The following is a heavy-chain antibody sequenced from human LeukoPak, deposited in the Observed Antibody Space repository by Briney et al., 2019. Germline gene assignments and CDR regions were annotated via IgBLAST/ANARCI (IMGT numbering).Heavy chain of an antibody. CDR1: GYTFTGYY. D-gene: IGHD2-15*01. V-gene: IGHV1-2*02. CDR3: ARGFCSAGDCYEFDY. Sequence: ASVKVSCKASGYTFTGYYIHWVRQAPGQGLEWMGWFNPNSGGTIYAQMFRGRVTMTGDTSIRTAYMEVSRLRSDDTAMYFCARGFCSAGDCYEFDYWVQGTLVTVSS. CDR2: FNPNSGGT. J-gene: IGHJ4*02.